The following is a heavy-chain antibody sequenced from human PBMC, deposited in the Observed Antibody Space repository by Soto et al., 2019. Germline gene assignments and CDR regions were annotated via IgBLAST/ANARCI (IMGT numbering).Heavy chain of an antibody. CDR3: ARDLSSVVGPAGYCSSTSCVEHQLVREWSFDY. Sequence: ASVKVSCKASGYTFTSYYMHWVRQAPGQGLEWMGIINPSGGSTSYAQKFQGRVTMTRDTSTSTVYMELSSLRSEDTAVYYCARDLSSVVGPAGYCSSTSCVEHQLVREWSFDYWGQGTLVTVSS. V-gene: IGHV1-46*01. D-gene: IGHD2-2*01. CDR1: GYTFTSYY. CDR2: INPSGGST. J-gene: IGHJ4*02.